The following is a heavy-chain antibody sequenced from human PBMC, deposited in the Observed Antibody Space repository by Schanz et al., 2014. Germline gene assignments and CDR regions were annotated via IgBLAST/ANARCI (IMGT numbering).Heavy chain of an antibody. J-gene: IGHJ4*02. CDR1: GFSFSGYG. V-gene: IGHV3-30*02. Sequence: QVQLVESGGGVAQPGGSLRLSCAASGFSFSGYGMHWVRQAPGKGLEWVAYIRFDASAKYYGDSVEGRFTISRDNAKNTLYLQMNSLRPEDTAVYYCAKSMYSTSWAFDFWGQGAQVTVSS. CDR2: IRFDASAK. CDR3: AKSMYSTSWAFDF. D-gene: IGHD2-2*01.